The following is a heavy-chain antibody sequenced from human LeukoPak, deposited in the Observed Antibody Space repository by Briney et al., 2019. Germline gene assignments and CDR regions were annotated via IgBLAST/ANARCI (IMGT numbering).Heavy chain of an antibody. Sequence: PGGSLRLSCAASGFTVSSNYMNWVRQAPGKGLEWVGFIRSETYGGTREYAASVKGRFTISRDDSNSIADLQMNSLKTEDTGVYYCGRGLTVVGAKYYFDYWGQGTLVTVSS. CDR2: IRSETYGGTR. J-gene: IGHJ4*02. D-gene: IGHD1-26*01. CDR1: GFTVSSNY. V-gene: IGHV3-71*01. CDR3: GRGLTVVGAKYYFDY.